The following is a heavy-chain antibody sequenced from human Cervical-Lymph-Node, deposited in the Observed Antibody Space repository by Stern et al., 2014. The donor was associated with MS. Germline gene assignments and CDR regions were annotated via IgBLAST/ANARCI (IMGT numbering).Heavy chain of an antibody. CDR3: ARRGDGYNYYFDF. CDR1: GYSFTNYW. CDR2: IYPGDSET. Sequence: EVQLVESGAEVKRPGESLKISCKGSGYSFTNYWIGWVRQMPGKGLEWMGKIYPGDSETQYRPYFTGAVTFSVDKSINTAYLQWGSLRASDTAMYYCARRGDGYNYYFDFWGQGTLVTVSS. J-gene: IGHJ4*02. V-gene: IGHV5-51*03. D-gene: IGHD5-24*01.